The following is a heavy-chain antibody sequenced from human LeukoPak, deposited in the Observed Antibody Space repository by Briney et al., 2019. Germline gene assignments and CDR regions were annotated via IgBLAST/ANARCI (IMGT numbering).Heavy chain of an antibody. CDR2: INHSGST. J-gene: IGHJ4*02. Sequence: SETLSLTCAVYGGSFSGYYWSWIRQPPGKGLEWIGEINHSGSTNYNPSLKSRVTISVDTSKNQFSLKLSSVTAADTAVYYCARDSPKYSSGWYSLFDYWGQGTLVTVSS. CDR1: GGSFSGYY. D-gene: IGHD6-19*01. CDR3: ARDSPKYSSGWYSLFDY. V-gene: IGHV4-34*01.